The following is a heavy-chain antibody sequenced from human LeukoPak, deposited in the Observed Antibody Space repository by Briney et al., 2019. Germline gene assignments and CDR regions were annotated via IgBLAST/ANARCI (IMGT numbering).Heavy chain of an antibody. CDR3: ARGGYCSSTSCLNNWFDP. J-gene: IGHJ5*02. CDR2: INHSGST. D-gene: IGHD2-2*03. V-gene: IGHV4-34*01. Sequence: PSETLSLTCAVYGGSFSGYYWSWIRQPPGKGLEWIGEINHSGSTNYNPSLTSRVTISVDTSKNQFSLKLSSVTAADTAVYYCARGGYCSSTSCLNNWFDPWGQGTLVTVSS. CDR1: GGSFSGYY.